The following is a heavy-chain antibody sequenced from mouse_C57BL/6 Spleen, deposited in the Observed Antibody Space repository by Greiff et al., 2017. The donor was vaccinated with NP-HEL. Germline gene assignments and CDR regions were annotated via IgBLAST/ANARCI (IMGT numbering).Heavy chain of an antibody. CDR2: IDPETGGT. J-gene: IGHJ2*01. V-gene: IGHV1-15*01. D-gene: IGHD1-1*01. CDR1: GYTFTDYE. Sequence: QVQLQQSGAELVRPGASVTLSCKASGYTFTDYEMHWVKQTPVHGLEWIGAIDPETGGTAYNQKFKGKAILTADKSSSTAYMELRSLTSEDSAVYYCEKGYYYGSYWGQGTTLTVSS. CDR3: EKGYYYGSY.